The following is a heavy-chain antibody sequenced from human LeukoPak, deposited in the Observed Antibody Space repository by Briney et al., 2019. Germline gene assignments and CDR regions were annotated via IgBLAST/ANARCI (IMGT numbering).Heavy chain of an antibody. CDR2: INPNSGGT. Sequence: EASVKVSCKASGYTFTGYYMHWVRQAPGQGLEWMGWINPNSGGTNYAQKFQGRVTMTRDTSISTAYMELSRLRSDDTAVYHCARGSLSRGSYFFPGNYWGQGTLVTVSS. V-gene: IGHV1-2*02. D-gene: IGHD1-26*01. CDR3: ARGSLSRGSYFFPGNY. J-gene: IGHJ4*02. CDR1: GYTFTGYY.